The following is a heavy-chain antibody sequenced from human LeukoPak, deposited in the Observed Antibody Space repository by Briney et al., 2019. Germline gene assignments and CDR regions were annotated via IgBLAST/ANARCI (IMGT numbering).Heavy chain of an antibody. D-gene: IGHD6-19*01. CDR1: GYTFTSYG. CDR2: ISAYNGNT. V-gene: IGHV1-18*01. CDR3: ARDWPGSGWYPFGDY. Sequence: ASVKVSCKASGYTFTSYGISWVRQAPGQGLEWMGWISAYNGNTNYAQKLQGRVTMITDTSTSTAYMELRSLRSDDTAVYYCARDWPGSGWYPFGDYWGQRTLVTVSS. J-gene: IGHJ4*02.